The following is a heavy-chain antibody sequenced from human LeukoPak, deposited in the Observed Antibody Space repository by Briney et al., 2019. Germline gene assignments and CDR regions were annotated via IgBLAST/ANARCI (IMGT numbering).Heavy chain of an antibody. D-gene: IGHD3-10*01. CDR1: GYTFTGYY. CDR3: ARPGVLWLGEPPLGY. J-gene: IGHJ4*02. V-gene: IGHV1-2*02. Sequence: ASVKVSCKASGYTFTGYYMHWVRQAPGQGLEWMGWINPNSGGTNYAQKFQGRVTMTRDTSISTAYMELSRLRSDDTAVYYCARPGVLWLGEPPLGYWGQGTLVTVSS. CDR2: INPNSGGT.